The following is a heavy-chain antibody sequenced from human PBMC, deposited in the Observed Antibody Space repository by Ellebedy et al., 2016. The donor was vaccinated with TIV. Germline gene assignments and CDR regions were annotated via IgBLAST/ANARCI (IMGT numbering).Heavy chain of an antibody. D-gene: IGHD3-22*01. J-gene: IGHJ3*02. V-gene: IGHV4-59*01. CDR1: GGSISTYY. CDR3: ATSYDSSGYYYDDAFDI. Sequence: MPGGSLRLSCTVSGGSISTYYWSWIRQPPGKGLEGIGYIYYSGSTKYNPSLKSRVTMSVDTSKRQFSLNLSSVTAAETAVYYCATSYDSSGYYYDDAFDIWGQGTMVTVSS. CDR2: IYYSGST.